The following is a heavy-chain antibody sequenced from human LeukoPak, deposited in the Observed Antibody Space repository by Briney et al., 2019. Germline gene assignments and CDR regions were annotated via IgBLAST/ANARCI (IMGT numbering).Heavy chain of an antibody. Sequence: ASVKVSCKASGYTFTGYYMHWLRQAPGQGLEWMGWINPNSGGTNYAQKFQGRVTMTRDTSISAAYMELSRLRSDDTAVYYCARDIVVVPAASHHYYYMDVWGKGTAVTVSS. V-gene: IGHV1-2*02. CDR1: GYTFTGYY. CDR3: ARDIVVVPAASHHYYYMDV. CDR2: INPNSGGT. J-gene: IGHJ6*03. D-gene: IGHD2-2*01.